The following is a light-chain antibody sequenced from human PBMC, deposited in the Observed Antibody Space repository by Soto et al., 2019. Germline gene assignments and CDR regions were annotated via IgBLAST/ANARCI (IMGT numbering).Light chain of an antibody. Sequence: DIQMTQSPSSLSESIGDRVTITCRASQSISSYLNWYQQKPGKAPKLLIYAASSLQSGVPSRFSGSGSGTDFTLTISSLQPEDFATYYFQQSYSTPYTFGQGNKLEIK. V-gene: IGKV1-39*01. CDR3: QQSYSTPYT. CDR1: QSISSY. J-gene: IGKJ2*01. CDR2: AAS.